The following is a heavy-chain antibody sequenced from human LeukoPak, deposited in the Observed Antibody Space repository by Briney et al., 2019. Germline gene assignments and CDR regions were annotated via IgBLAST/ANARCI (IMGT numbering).Heavy chain of an antibody. CDR3: ARGGGYNGPFDY. J-gene: IGHJ4*02. CDR2: ISSSSTI. Sequence: PGGSLRLSXAASGFTFSSYSMNWVRQAPGKGLEWVSCISSSSTIYYADSVKGRFTISRDNAKNSLYLQMNSLRAEDTAVYYCARGGGYNGPFDYWGQGTLVTVSS. D-gene: IGHD5-24*01. V-gene: IGHV3-48*01. CDR1: GFTFSSYS.